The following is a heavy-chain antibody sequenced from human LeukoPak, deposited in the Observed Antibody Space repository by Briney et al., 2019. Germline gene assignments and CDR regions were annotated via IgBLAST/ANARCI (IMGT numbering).Heavy chain of an antibody. Sequence: SQTLSLTCTVSGGSISSGDYYWSWIRQPPGKGLEWIGYIYYSGRTYYNPSLKSRITISVDTSKNQFSLKLSSVTAADTAVYYCAREFFCSSTSCFGAADYWGQGTLVTVSS. CDR2: IYYSGRT. CDR1: GGSISSGDYY. CDR3: AREFFCSSTSCFGAADY. J-gene: IGHJ4*02. V-gene: IGHV4-30-4*01. D-gene: IGHD2-2*01.